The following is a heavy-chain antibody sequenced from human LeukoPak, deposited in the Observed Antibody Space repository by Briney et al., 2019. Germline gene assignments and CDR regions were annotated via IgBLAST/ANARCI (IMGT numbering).Heavy chain of an antibody. CDR1: GFTFSSYA. J-gene: IGHJ4*02. D-gene: IGHD6-13*01. CDR3: TRAVAAADFSPGY. V-gene: IGHV3-23*01. Sequence: GGSLRLSCAASGFTFSSYAMSWVRQTPGKGLEWVSAIIASGGSTYHADSVKGRFTISRDNAKNSVYLQMNSLRAEDTAVYYCTRAVAAADFSPGYWGQGTLVTVSS. CDR2: IIASGGST.